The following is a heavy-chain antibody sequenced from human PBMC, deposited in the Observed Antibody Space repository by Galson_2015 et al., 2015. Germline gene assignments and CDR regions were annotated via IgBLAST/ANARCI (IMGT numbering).Heavy chain of an antibody. V-gene: IGHV3-33*01. CDR2: IWYDGSNK. Sequence: SLRLSCAASGFTFSSYGMHWVRQAPGKGLEWVAVIWYDGSNKYYADSVKGRFTISRDNSKNTLYLQMNSLRAEDTAVYYCARESPYEVVVPAAIPPVDYWGQGTLVTVSS. CDR3: ARESPYEVVVPAAIPPVDY. CDR1: GFTFSSYG. D-gene: IGHD2-2*01. J-gene: IGHJ4*02.